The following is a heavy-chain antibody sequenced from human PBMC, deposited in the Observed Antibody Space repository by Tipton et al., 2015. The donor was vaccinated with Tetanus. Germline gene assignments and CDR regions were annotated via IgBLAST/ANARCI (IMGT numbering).Heavy chain of an antibody. CDR1: GFTFNSYA. CDR3: ARDMMYSGSAYPPPFDH. V-gene: IGHV3-33*01. D-gene: IGHD3-10*01. J-gene: IGHJ4*02. Sequence: SLRLSCAASGFTFNSYAMHWVRHIPGKGLEWVAVIWYDGNNKYYADSVKGRFTISRDNSKNIMYLQMNNLRADDTALYYCARDMMYSGSAYPPPFDHWGQGTLVTVSA. CDR2: IWYDGNNK.